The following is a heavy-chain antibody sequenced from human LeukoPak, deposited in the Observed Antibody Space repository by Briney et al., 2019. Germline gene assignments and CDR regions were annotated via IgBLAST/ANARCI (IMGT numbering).Heavy chain of an antibody. Sequence: ASVKVSCKASGYTFTSYGISWVRQAPGQGLEWMGWISAYNGNTNYAQKLQGRVTMTTDTSTSTAYMELRSLRSDDTAVYYCARCPLQQWLVPEDYWGQGTLVTVSS. CDR2: ISAYNGNT. CDR3: ARCPLQQWLVPEDY. V-gene: IGHV1-18*01. J-gene: IGHJ4*02. D-gene: IGHD6-19*01. CDR1: GYTFTSYG.